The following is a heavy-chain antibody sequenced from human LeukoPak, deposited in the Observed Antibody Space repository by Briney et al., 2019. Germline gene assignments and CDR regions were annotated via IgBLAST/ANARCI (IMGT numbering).Heavy chain of an antibody. CDR1: GFTFDDYA. CDR3: AKDGGGYSYYGMDV. Sequence: GGSLRLSCAASGFTFDDYAMHWVRQAPGKGLEWVSGISWNSGNIGYADSMKGRFTISRDNAKNSLYLQMNSLRAEDTALYYCAKDGGGYSYYGMDVWGQGTTVTVSS. V-gene: IGHV3-9*01. D-gene: IGHD5-12*01. J-gene: IGHJ6*02. CDR2: ISWNSGNI.